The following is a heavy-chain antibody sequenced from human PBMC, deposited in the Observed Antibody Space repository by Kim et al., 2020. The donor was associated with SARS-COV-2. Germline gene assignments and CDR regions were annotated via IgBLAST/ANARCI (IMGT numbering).Heavy chain of an antibody. Sequence: TLSLTCTVSGGSISSGDYYWSWIRQPPGKGLEWIGYIYYSGSTYYNPSLKSRVTISVDTSKNQFSLKLSSVIAADTAVYYCARVRFSITIFGVVTRLFYYSGHPTLITVSS. V-gene: IGHV4-30-4*01. CDR2: IYYSGST. CDR1: GGSISSGDYY. CDR3: ARVRFSITIFGVVTRLFYY. D-gene: IGHD3-3*01. J-gene: IGHJ4*01.